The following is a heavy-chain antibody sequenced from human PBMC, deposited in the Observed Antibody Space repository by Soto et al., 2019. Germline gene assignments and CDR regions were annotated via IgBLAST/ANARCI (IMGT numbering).Heavy chain of an antibody. CDR2: ISGGGTSI. CDR1: TFTFSDYY. D-gene: IGHD6-13*01. CDR3: ASSAAAGRFDY. Sequence: GSLRLSCAASTFTFSDYYMSWIRQAPGKGLEWVSYISGGGTSIYYADSVKGRFTISRDNAKNSLSLQMNSLRAEDTAVYYCASSAAAGRFDYWGQGTLVTVSS. V-gene: IGHV3-11*04. J-gene: IGHJ4*02.